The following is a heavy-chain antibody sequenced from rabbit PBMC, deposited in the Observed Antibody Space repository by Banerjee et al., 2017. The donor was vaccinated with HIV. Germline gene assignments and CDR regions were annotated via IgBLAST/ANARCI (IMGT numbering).Heavy chain of an antibody. V-gene: IGHV1S43*01. Sequence: QEQLEESGGDLVKPEGSLTLTCTASGFSFSNKCVMCWVRQAPGKGLELIACIYSSNGDKWYASWVNGRFTISRSTSLNTVDLKMTSLTVADTATYFCARDLAGVIGWNFNLWGPGTLVTVS. CDR1: GFSFSNKCV. CDR3: ARDLAGVIGWNFNL. J-gene: IGHJ4*01. D-gene: IGHD4-1*01. CDR2: IYSSNGDK.